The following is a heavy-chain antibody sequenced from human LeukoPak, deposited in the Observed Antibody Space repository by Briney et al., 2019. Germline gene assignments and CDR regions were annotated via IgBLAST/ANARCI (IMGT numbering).Heavy chain of an antibody. D-gene: IGHD3-16*01. Sequence: GGSLRLSCVVSGISLSNYGMTWVRQAPGKGLEWVSYISERGGSTTYADSVKGRFTISRDTSLNTLYLQMNNLRAEDTAVYYCAKQRANVADYWGQGTLVTVSS. J-gene: IGHJ4*02. CDR3: AKQRANVADY. CDR1: GISLSNYG. CDR2: ISERGGST. V-gene: IGHV3-23*01.